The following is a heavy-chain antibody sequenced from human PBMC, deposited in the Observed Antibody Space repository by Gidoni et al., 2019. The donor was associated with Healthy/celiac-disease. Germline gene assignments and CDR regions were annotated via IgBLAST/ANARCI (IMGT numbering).Heavy chain of an antibody. D-gene: IGHD5-18*01. CDR2: IIPILGIA. V-gene: IGHV1-69*04. J-gene: IGHJ6*03. Sequence: QVQLVHSGAEVKKPGSSVKVSCKASGGTFSSSATSWVRQAPGQGLEWMGRIIPILGIANYAQKFQGRVTITADKSTSTAYMELSSLRSEDTAVYYCAREEPRGYSYGSYYYYMDVWGKGTTVTVSS. CDR3: AREEPRGYSYGSYYYYMDV. CDR1: GGTFSSSA.